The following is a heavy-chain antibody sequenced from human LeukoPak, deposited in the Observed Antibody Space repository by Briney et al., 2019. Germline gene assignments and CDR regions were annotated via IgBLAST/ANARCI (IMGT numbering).Heavy chain of an antibody. Sequence: QTGGSLRLSCTASGFTSGDYAFSWVRQAPGEGLEWVSAISGGGGTTFYADSVKGRFTISRDNSKYTLYLQMNSLRAEDTAVYYCAKVAGIVVALGAINYWGKGTLVTVSS. J-gene: IGHJ4*02. CDR3: AKVAGIVVALGAINY. CDR2: ISGGGGTT. CDR1: GFTSGDYA. D-gene: IGHD3-22*01. V-gene: IGHV3-23*01.